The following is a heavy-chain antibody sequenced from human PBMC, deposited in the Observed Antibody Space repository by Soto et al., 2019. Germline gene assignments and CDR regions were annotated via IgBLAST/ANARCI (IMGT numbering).Heavy chain of an antibody. CDR3: ARDFPVLLWFGELWGYFDY. J-gene: IGHJ4*02. V-gene: IGHV1-18*01. Sequence: ASVKVSCKASGYSFTSYGISWVRQAPGQGLEWMGWISAYNGNTNYAQKLQGRVTMTTDTSTSTAYMELRSLRSDDTAVYYCARDFPVLLWFGELWGYFDYWGQGTLVTVSS. D-gene: IGHD3-10*01. CDR1: GYSFTSYG. CDR2: ISAYNGNT.